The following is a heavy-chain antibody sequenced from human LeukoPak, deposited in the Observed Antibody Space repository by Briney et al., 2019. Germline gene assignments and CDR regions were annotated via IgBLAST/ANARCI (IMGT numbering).Heavy chain of an antibody. J-gene: IGHJ4*02. CDR2: IYTSGST. D-gene: IGHD6-13*01. CDR3: ARGSSSWRYHDY. CDR1: GGSISSYY. V-gene: IGHV4-4*07. Sequence: PSETLSLTCTVSGGSISSYYWSWIRQPAGKGLEWIGRIYTSGSTNYNPSLKSRVTISVDKSKNQFSLKLSSVTAADTAVYYCARGSSSWRYHDYWGQGTLVTVSS.